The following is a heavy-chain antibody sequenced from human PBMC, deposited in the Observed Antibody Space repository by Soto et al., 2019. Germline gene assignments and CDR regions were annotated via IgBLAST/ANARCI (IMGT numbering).Heavy chain of an antibody. CDR3: ARVFSSGSGWMYYFDF. V-gene: IGHV4-4*02. CDR2: IYYTGAT. Sequence: QVELQESGPRLVKSSGTLSLPCEVSSGSISTGNWWSWVRQPPGKGLEWIGEIYYTGATNYNPSLKSRVTMTIDKSKDQFSLILTSATAADTAVYYCARVFSSGSGWMYYFDFWGQGILVSVSS. D-gene: IGHD6-25*01. J-gene: IGHJ4*02. CDR1: SGSISTGNW.